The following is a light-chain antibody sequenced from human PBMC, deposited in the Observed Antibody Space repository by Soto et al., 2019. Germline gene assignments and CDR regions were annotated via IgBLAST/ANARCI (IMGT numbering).Light chain of an antibody. CDR3: QQSYSTPLT. CDR2: ATS. V-gene: IGKV1-39*01. J-gene: IGKJ4*01. Sequence: DIQMTQSPSSLSASVGDRVTITCLASQTIRSFLNWYQQTPGKAPRLLIYATSTLQVGVPSRFSGSGSGTDFTLTISSLQPEDFATYYCQQSYSTPLTFGGGTKVDI. CDR1: QTIRSF.